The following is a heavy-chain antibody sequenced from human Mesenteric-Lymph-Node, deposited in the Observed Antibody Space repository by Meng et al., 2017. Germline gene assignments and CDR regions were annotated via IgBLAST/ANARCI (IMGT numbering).Heavy chain of an antibody. CDR2: VNREGTST. Sequence: GGSLRLSCAASGFAFTNYWMHWVRQSPGKGLMWVARVNREGTSTNYADSVKGRFTISRDNAKNTLYLQMNSLRAEDTAVYYCARDRTKRRPSSGVNDAFDIWGQGTMVTVSS. CDR1: GFAFTNYW. V-gene: IGHV3-74*01. J-gene: IGHJ3*02. CDR3: ARDRTKRRPSSGVNDAFDI. D-gene: IGHD7-27*01.